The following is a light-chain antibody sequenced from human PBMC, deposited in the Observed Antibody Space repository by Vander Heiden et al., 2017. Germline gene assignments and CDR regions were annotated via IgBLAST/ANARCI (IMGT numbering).Light chain of an antibody. CDR2: DVT. CDR1: SSDVGAYNY. CDR3: SSYRGSSTLDV. Sequence: QSALTQPASVSGSPAQSITMSCTGTSSDVGAYNYVSWYQQHPGKAPKLMIYDVTTRPSGVSYRFSGSKSGNTASLTIFGLQAEDEADYYCSSYRGSSTLDVFGTGTKVTVL. V-gene: IGLV2-14*03. J-gene: IGLJ1*01.